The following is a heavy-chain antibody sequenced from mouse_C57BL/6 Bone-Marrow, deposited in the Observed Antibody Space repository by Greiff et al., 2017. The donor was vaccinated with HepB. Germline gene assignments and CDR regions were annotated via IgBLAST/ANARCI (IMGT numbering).Heavy chain of an antibody. D-gene: IGHD2-4*01. CDR3: ARSGDYGRGAWFAY. CDR2: INPGSGGT. CDR1: GYAFTNYL. V-gene: IGHV1-54*01. Sequence: QLQQSGAELVRPGTSVKVSCKASGYAFTNYLIEWVKQRPGQGLEWIGVINPGSGGTNYNEKFKGKATLTADKSSSTAYMQLSSLTSEDSAVYFCARSGDYGRGAWFAYWGQGTLVTVSA. J-gene: IGHJ3*01.